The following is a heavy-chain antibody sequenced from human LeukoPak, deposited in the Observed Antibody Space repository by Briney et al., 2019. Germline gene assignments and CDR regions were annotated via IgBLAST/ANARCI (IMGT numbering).Heavy chain of an antibody. J-gene: IGHJ6*02. V-gene: IGHV1-8*02. Sequence: ASVKVSCKASGYTFTGYYMHWVRQAPGQGLEWMGWINPNSGNTGYAQKFQGRVTMTRNTSISTAYMELSSLRSEDTAVYYCARKDSSGWYGSMSYGMDVWGQGTTVTVSS. CDR3: ARKDSSGWYGSMSYGMDV. CDR1: GYTFTGYY. D-gene: IGHD6-19*01. CDR2: INPNSGNT.